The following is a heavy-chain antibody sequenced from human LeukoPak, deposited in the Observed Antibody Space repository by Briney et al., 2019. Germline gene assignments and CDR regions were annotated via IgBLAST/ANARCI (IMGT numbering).Heavy chain of an antibody. CDR2: ITAYSRDT. CDR3: ARVDSSGWYDEVDH. CDR1: GYIFISYG. J-gene: IGHJ4*02. D-gene: IGHD6-19*01. V-gene: IGHV1-18*01. Sequence: ASVKVSRKASGYIFISYGIMWVRQAPGQGLEWMGWITAYSRDTNYTQKVHDRVTMTADTSTSTAYLELRSLRSDDTAIYYCARVDSSGWYDEVDHWGQGTLVIVSS.